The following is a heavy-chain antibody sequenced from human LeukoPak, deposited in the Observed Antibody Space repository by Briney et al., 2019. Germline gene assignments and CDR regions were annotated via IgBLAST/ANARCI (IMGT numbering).Heavy chain of an antibody. D-gene: IGHD2-15*01. CDR2: ISHSGST. CDR3: ARRYCSGGSCYMRGYYGMDV. J-gene: IGHJ6*04. CDR1: NGSFSAYY. V-gene: IGHV4-34*01. Sequence: SETLSLTCAVSNGSFSAYYWSWIRQSPGKGLQWIGEISHSGSTNYNPSLKLRVSLSLDTSKNQFSLRLSSVSAADTAVYFCARRYCSGGSCYMRGYYGMDVWATGTTVIVSS.